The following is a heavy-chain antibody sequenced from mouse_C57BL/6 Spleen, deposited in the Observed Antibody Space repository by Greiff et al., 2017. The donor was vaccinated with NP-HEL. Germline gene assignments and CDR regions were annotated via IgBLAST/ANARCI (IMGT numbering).Heavy chain of an antibody. J-gene: IGHJ4*01. CDR1: GFTFSDYY. V-gene: IGHV5-12*01. D-gene: IGHD1-1*01. CDR3: ARHEATVVGAMDY. Sequence: EVQGVESGGGLVQPGGSLKLSCAASGFTFSDYYMYWVRQTPEKRLEWVAYISNGGGSTYYPDTVKGRFTISRDNAKNTLYLQMSRLKAEDTAMYYCARHEATVVGAMDYWGQGTSVTVSS. CDR2: ISNGGGST.